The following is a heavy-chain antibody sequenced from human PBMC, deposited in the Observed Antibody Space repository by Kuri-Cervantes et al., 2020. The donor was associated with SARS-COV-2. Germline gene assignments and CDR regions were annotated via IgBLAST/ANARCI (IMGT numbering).Heavy chain of an antibody. D-gene: IGHD3-3*01. CDR2: ISGSGGST. Sequence: GGSLRLSCAASGFTFSSYSMNWVRQAPGKGLEWVSAISGSGGSTYYADSVKGRFTISRDNSKNTLYLQMNSLKTEDTAVYYCTREGFPYYYYMDVWGKGTTVTVSS. V-gene: IGHV3-23*01. CDR3: TREGFPYYYYMDV. CDR1: GFTFSSYS. J-gene: IGHJ6*03.